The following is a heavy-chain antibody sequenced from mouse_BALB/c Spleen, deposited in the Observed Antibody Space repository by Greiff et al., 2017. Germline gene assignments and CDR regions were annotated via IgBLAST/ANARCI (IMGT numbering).Heavy chain of an antibody. D-gene: IGHD2-4*01. CDR2: ISSGGSYT. CDR1: GFTFSSYT. Sequence: EVQGVESGGGLVKPGGSLKLSCAASGFTFSSYTMSWVRQTPEKRLEWVATISSGGSYTYYPDSVKGRFTISRDNAKNTLYLQMSSLKSEDTAMYYCTRGGRFDYDSYFDYWGQGTTLTVSS. J-gene: IGHJ2*01. CDR3: TRGGRFDYDSYFDY. V-gene: IGHV5-6-4*01.